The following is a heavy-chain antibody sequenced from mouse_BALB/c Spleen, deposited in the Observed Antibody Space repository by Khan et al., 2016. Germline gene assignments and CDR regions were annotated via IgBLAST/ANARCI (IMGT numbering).Heavy chain of an antibody. Sequence: EVQLQESGPGLVKPSQSLSLTCTVTGYSITSDYAWNWIRQFPGNKLEWMGYISYSGSTNYNPSLKSRVSITRDTSKNQVFLQLNSVTTEDTATYYCARNYGYRGFAYWGQGTLVTVSA. CDR1: GYSITSDYA. D-gene: IGHD2-2*01. CDR3: ARNYGYRGFAY. CDR2: ISYSGST. J-gene: IGHJ3*01. V-gene: IGHV3-2*02.